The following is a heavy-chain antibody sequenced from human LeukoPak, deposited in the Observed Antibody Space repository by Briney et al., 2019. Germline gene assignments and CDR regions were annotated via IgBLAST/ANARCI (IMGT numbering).Heavy chain of an antibody. Sequence: GGSLRLSCAASGFTFSLYAVNWVRQAPGKGLEWVSYINAESSDIHYADSVKGRFTISRDNAKNTLYLRVHSLRAEDTAVYYCARDTYPPQLIDYWGQGTLVTVSS. CDR1: GFTFSLYA. V-gene: IGHV3-21*05. J-gene: IGHJ4*02. D-gene: IGHD5-18*01. CDR2: INAESSDI. CDR3: ARDTYPPQLIDY.